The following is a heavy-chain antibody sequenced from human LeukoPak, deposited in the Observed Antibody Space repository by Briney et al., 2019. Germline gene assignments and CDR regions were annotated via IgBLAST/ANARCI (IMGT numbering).Heavy chain of an antibody. V-gene: IGHV3-7*01. CDR1: GFTFTSYW. Sequence: GGSLRLSCAVSGFTFTSYWMSWVRQAPGKGLEWVANIKQDGSEKYYVDSVKGRFTISRDNAKNSLYLQMNSLRAEDTAVYYCARGLFGELFDYWGQGTLVTVSS. D-gene: IGHD3-10*02. J-gene: IGHJ4*02. CDR2: IKQDGSEK. CDR3: ARGLFGELFDY.